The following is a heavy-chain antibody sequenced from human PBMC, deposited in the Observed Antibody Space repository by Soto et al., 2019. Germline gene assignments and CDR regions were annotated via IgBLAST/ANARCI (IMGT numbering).Heavy chain of an antibody. V-gene: IGHV4-59*01. CDR2: IYYSGST. CDR1: GGSISSYY. CDR3: ARVLLSGSYLGVDY. Sequence: LTCTVSGGSISSYYWSWIRQPPGKGLEWIGYIYYSGSTNYNPSLKSRVTISVDTSKNQFSLKLSSVTAADTAVYYCARVLLSGSYLGVDYWGQGTLVTVTS. J-gene: IGHJ4*02. D-gene: IGHD1-26*01.